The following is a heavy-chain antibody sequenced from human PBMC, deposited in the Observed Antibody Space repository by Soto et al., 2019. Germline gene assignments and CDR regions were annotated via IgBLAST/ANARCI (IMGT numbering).Heavy chain of an antibody. CDR3: ARGLILWFGELSRRGGYYYYMDV. J-gene: IGHJ6*03. CDR1: GGSFSGYQ. Sequence: QVQLQQWGAGLLKPSETLSLTCAVYGGSFSGYQWSWIRQTPGKGLEWIGGINDSGDINYNPSLNSRLPILGDSLTRQIPLRLSCASGADTAGYYCARGLILWFGELSRRGGYYYYMDVWGKGTTVTVSS. CDR2: INDSGDI. D-gene: IGHD3-10*01. V-gene: IGHV4-34*01.